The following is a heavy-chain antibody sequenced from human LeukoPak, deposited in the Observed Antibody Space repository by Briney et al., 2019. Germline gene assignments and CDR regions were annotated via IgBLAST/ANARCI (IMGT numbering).Heavy chain of an antibody. CDR1: GFTFSSYS. CDR2: ISSSSSYI. CDR3: ARANYGGNSNAP. Sequence: KPGGSLRLSCAASGFTFSSYSMNWVRQAPGKGLEWVSSISSSSSYIYYADSVKGRFTISRDNAKNSLYLQMNSLRAEDTAVYYCARANYGGNSNAPWGQETLVTVSS. D-gene: IGHD4-23*01. V-gene: IGHV3-21*01. J-gene: IGHJ5*02.